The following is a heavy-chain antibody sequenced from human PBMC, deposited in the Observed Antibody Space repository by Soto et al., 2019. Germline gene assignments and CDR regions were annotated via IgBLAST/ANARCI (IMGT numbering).Heavy chain of an antibody. D-gene: IGHD2-8*01. J-gene: IGHJ6*02. Sequence: SVKVSCKASGGTFSSYAISWVRQAPGQGLEWMGGIIPIFGTANYAQKFQGRVTITAGKSTSTAYMELSSLRSEDTAVYYCARGGVRNCTNGVCQANRQYYYYYYGMDVWGQGTTVTVSS. CDR2: IIPIFGTA. CDR1: GGTFSSYA. V-gene: IGHV1-69*06. CDR3: ARGGVRNCTNGVCQANRQYYYYYYGMDV.